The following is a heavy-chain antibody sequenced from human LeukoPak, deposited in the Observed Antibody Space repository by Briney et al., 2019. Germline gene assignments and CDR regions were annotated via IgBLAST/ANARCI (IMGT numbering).Heavy chain of an antibody. CDR2: ISWNSGSI. V-gene: IGHV3-9*01. D-gene: IGHD3-10*01. Sequence: PGGSLRLSCAASGFTFDDYAMHWVRQAPGKGLEWVSGISWNSGSIGYADSVKGRFTISRDNAKNSLYLQMNSLRAEDTAVYYCALTPDYYGSGSFDYWGQGTLVTVSS. CDR1: GFTFDDYA. CDR3: ALTPDYYGSGSFDY. J-gene: IGHJ4*02.